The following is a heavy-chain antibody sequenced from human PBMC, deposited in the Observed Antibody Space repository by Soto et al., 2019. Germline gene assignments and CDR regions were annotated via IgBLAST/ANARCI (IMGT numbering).Heavy chain of an antibody. J-gene: IGHJ4*02. V-gene: IGHV1-18*01. CDR3: AIDIIIIPGPKVLAY. CDR1: GYTFTSYG. CDR2: ISAYNGNT. Sequence: ASVKVSCKASGYTFTSYGISWVRQAPGQGLEWMGWISAYNGNTNYAQKLQGRVTMTTDTSTSTAYMELSSLRSEDTALYYCAIDIIIIPGPKVLAYWGQGVLVTVSS. D-gene: IGHD3-10*01.